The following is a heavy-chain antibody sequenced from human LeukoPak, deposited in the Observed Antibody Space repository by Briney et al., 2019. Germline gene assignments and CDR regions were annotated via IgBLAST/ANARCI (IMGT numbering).Heavy chain of an antibody. V-gene: IGHV5-51*01. CDR1: GYSFTSYW. J-gene: IGHJ4*02. CDR2: IYPGDSDT. D-gene: IGHD2-8*01. CDR3: ARRYCTNGVCYWGRY. Sequence: GESLQISCKGSGYSFTSYWIGWVRQMPGKGLEWMGIIYPGDSDTRYSPSFQGQVTISADKSISTAYLQWSSLKASDTAMYYCARRYCTNGVCYWGRYWGQGTLVTVSS.